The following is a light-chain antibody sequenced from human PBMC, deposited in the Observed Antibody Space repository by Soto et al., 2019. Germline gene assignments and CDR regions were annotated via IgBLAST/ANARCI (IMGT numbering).Light chain of an antibody. CDR3: SSYAGRYSWV. CDR1: SSDVGGYNY. J-gene: IGLJ3*02. Sequence: SALTQPASVSGSPGQSITISCTGTSSDVGGYNYVSWYQQHPGKAPKLMIYEVSNRPSGVSNRFSGSKSGNTASLTISGLQAEDEADYYCSSYAGRYSWVFGGGTKLTVL. CDR2: EVS. V-gene: IGLV2-14*01.